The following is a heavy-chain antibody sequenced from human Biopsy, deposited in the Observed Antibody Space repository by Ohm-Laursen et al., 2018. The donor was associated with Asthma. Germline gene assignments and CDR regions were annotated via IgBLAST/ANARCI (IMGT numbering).Heavy chain of an antibody. V-gene: IGHV1-69*01. CDR2: INSVFGTT. CDR3: ARKAGSCISRTCYSLDF. J-gene: IGHJ4*02. D-gene: IGHD2-2*01. Sequence: CNSLGGTFNTYVIGWVRQAPGQGLEWMGGINSVFGTTTYPQKFQDRVTITADDSTSTVYMELSSLRSEDTAVYYCARKAGSCISRTCYSLDFWGQGTLVTVSS. CDR1: GGTFNTYV.